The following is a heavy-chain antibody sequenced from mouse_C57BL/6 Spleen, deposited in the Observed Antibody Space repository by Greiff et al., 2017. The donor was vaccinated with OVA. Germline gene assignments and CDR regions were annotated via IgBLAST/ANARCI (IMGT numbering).Heavy chain of an antibody. CDR2: ISSGGDYI. D-gene: IGHD2-1*01. V-gene: IGHV5-9-1*02. CDR3: TRETYGNYFDY. CDR1: GFTFSSYA. Sequence: EVKLMESGEGLVKPGGSLKLSCAASGFTFSSYAMSWVRQTPEKRLEWVAYISSGGDYIYYADTVKGRFTISRDNARNTLYLQMSSLKSEDTAMYYCTRETYGNYFDYWGQGTTLTVSS. J-gene: IGHJ2*01.